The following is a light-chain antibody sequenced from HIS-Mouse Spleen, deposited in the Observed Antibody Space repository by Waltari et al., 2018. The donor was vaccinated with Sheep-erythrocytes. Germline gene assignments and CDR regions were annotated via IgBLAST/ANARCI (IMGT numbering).Light chain of an antibody. CDR3: CSYAGSSTLV. J-gene: IGLJ2*01. CDR1: SSDVGSYNL. Sequence: QSALTQPASVSGSPGQSITISCTGTSSDVGSYNLVSWYQQHPGKAPKLMIYEGSKRHSGVSNRFAGSKSGNTASRTISGLQAEDEADYYCCSYAGSSTLVFGGGTKLTVL. CDR2: EGS. V-gene: IGLV2-23*01.